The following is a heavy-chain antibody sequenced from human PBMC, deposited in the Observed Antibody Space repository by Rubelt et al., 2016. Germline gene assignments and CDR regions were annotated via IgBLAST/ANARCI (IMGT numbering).Heavy chain of an antibody. CDR2: ISWNSGSI. Sequence: EVQLVESGGGLVQPGGSLRLSCAASGFTFSSYWMSWVRQAPGKGLEWVSGISWNSGSIGYADSVKGRFTISRDNAKNSLYRQMNSLRAEDTALYYCAKDGYSSLHSRTLDYWGQGTLVTVSS. D-gene: IGHD6-13*01. V-gene: IGHV3-9*01. J-gene: IGHJ4*02. CDR1: GFTFSSYW. CDR3: AKDGYSSLHSRTLDY.